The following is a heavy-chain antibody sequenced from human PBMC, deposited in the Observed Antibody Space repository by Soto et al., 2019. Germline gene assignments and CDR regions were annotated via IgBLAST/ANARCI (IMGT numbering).Heavy chain of an antibody. CDR3: ARDLEDYYDSSGYYRPDAFDI. CDR2: IIPIFGTA. J-gene: IGHJ3*02. D-gene: IGHD3-22*01. CDR1: GGTFSSYA. Sequence: SVKVSCKASGGTFSSYAISWVRQAPGQGLEWMGGIIPIFGTANYAQKFQGRVTITADKSTSTAYMELSSLRSEDTAVYYCARDLEDYYDSSGYYRPDAFDIWG. V-gene: IGHV1-69*06.